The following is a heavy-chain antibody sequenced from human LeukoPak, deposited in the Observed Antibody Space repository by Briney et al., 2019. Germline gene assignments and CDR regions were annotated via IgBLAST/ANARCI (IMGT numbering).Heavy chain of an antibody. Sequence: GGSLRLSCAASGLTVSSNYMSWVRQAPGKGLEWVSVFYSGGSTYYADSVKGRFTISRDNSKNTLYLQMNSLRAEDTAVYYCTRGRPASFDPWGQGTLVTVSS. CDR1: GLTVSSNY. D-gene: IGHD2-2*01. V-gene: IGHV3-53*01. J-gene: IGHJ5*02. CDR2: FYSGGST. CDR3: TRGRPASFDP.